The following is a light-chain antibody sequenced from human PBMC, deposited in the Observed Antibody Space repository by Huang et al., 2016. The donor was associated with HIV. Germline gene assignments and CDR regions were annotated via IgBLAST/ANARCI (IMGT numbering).Light chain of an antibody. V-gene: IGKV4-1*01. CDR2: WAS. Sequence: DIVMTQSPDSLAVSLGERATINCKSSQSVLYSSNNKNYLAWYQQKPGQPPKLLIYWASTRESGVPDRFSGSGSGTDFTLTISSLQAEDVAVYYYQQYYSTLTFGQGTTVEIK. CDR3: QQYYSTLT. CDR1: QSVLYSSNNKNY. J-gene: IGKJ1*01.